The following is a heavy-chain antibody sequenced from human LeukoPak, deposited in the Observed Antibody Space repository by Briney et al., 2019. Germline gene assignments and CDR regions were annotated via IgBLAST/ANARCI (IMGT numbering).Heavy chain of an antibody. CDR1: GYIFTSYS. CDR3: ARLSAYYYGSFFYYYMDV. D-gene: IGHD3-10*01. CDR2: INPSGGTT. Sequence: ASVKVSCKASGYIFTSYSMHWVRRAPGQGLEWMGIINPSGGTTNYAQKFQGRVTMTRDTSTSTVYMDLSSLRSEDTAVYYCARLSAYYYGSFFYYYMDVWGKGTTVTVSS. J-gene: IGHJ6*03. V-gene: IGHV1-46*01.